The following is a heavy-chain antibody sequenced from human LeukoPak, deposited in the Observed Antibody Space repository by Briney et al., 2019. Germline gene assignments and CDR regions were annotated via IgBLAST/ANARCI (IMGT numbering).Heavy chain of an antibody. J-gene: IGHJ4*02. CDR1: GYTFTSYY. D-gene: IGHD3-22*01. Sequence: ASVKVSCKASGYTFTSYYMHWVRQAPGQGLEWMGIINPSGGSTSYAQKFQGRVTMTRDMSTSTVYMELSSLRSEDTAVYYCARTYYYDSSGYPPGGYWGQGTLVTVSS. CDR2: INPSGGST. V-gene: IGHV1-46*01. CDR3: ARTYYYDSSGYPPGGY.